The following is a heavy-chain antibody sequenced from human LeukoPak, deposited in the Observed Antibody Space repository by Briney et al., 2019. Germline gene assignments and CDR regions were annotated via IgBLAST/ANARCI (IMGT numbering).Heavy chain of an antibody. CDR3: ARPVVPAAIPTGWFDP. D-gene: IGHD2-2*02. CDR2: IYPGDSDT. Sequence: ESLKISCKGSGYSFTSYWIGWVRQMPGKGLEWMGIIYPGDSDTRYSPSFQGQVTISADKSISTAYLQWSSLKASDTAMYYCARPVVPAAIPTGWFDPWGQGTLVTVSS. CDR1: GYSFTSYW. J-gene: IGHJ5*02. V-gene: IGHV5-51*01.